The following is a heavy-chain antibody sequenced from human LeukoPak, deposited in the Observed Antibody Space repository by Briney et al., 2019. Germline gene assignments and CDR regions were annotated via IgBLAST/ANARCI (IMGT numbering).Heavy chain of an antibody. V-gene: IGHV3-7*01. Sequence: QPGGSLRLSCAASGFTFSYYWMSWVRQAPGKGLEWVANIKQDGSDKYYVDSVKGRFTTSRDNAKNSLYLQMNSLSAEDTAMYYCTRDLTNWNDATFDIWGQGTMVTVSS. CDR1: GFTFSYYW. CDR3: TRDLTNWNDATFDI. CDR2: IKQDGSDK. D-gene: IGHD1-1*01. J-gene: IGHJ3*02.